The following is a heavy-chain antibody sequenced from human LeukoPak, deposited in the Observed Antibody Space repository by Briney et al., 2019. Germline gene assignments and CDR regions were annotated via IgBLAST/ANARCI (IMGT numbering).Heavy chain of an antibody. J-gene: IGHJ4*02. D-gene: IGHD1-26*01. CDR2: IIGSVGST. Sequence: GGSLRLSCAASGFTFGGHAMSWIRQAPGKGLEWVSAIIGSVGSTYYADSVKGRFTISRDNSKNTLYLQMNSLRAEDTAVYYCAKPRGGTYQYYFDYWGQGALVTVSS. CDR1: GFTFGGHA. CDR3: AKPRGGTYQYYFDY. V-gene: IGHV3-23*01.